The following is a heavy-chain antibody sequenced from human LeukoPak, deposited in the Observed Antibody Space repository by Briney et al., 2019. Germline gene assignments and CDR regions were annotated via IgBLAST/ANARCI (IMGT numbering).Heavy chain of an antibody. CDR2: IYWNDDK. J-gene: IGHJ4*02. V-gene: IGHV2-5*01. Sequence: SGPTLVNPTQTLTLTCTFSGFSLSTSGVGVGWIRQPPGKALEWLALIYWNDDKRYSPSLKSRLTITKDTSKNQVVLTMTNMDPVDTATYYCARRRGESVRRAAVADGFDYWGQGTLVTVSS. D-gene: IGHD6-19*01. CDR3: ARRRGESVRRAAVADGFDY. CDR1: GFSLSTSGVG.